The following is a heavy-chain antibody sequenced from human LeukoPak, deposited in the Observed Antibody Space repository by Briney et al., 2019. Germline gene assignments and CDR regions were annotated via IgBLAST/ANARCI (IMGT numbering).Heavy chain of an antibody. J-gene: IGHJ5*02. D-gene: IGHD2-15*01. V-gene: IGHV3-30*18. CDR1: GFTFSSYG. CDR3: AKSRHCSGGSCYSGFGFDP. CDR2: ISYDGSNK. Sequence: GGSLRLSCAASGFTFSSYGMHWVRQAPGKGLEWVAVISYDGSNKYYADSVKGRFTISRDNSKNTLYPQMNSLRAEDTAVYYCAKSRHCSGGSCYSGFGFDPWGQGTLVTVSS.